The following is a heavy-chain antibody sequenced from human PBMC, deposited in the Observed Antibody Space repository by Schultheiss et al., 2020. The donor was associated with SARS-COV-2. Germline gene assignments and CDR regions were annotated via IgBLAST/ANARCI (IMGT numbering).Heavy chain of an antibody. D-gene: IGHD6-19*01. Sequence: SETLSLTCAVYGGSFSSYYWSWIRQPPGKGLEWIGYIYYSGSTNYNPSLKSRVTISVDTSKNQFSLKLSSVTAADTAVYYCARGSSSGWQPYCYFDLWGRGTLVTVSS. CDR3: ARGSSSGWQPYCYFDL. CDR1: GGSFSSYY. V-gene: IGHV4-59*01. J-gene: IGHJ2*01. CDR2: IYYSGST.